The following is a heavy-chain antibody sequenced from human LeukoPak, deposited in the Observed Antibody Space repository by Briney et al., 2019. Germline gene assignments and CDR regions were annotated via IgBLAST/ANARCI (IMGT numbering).Heavy chain of an antibody. J-gene: IGHJ4*02. CDR3: ARGFPFRGVSPIADY. V-gene: IGHV4-31*03. Sequence: PSQTLSLTCTVSGGSISSGGYYWSWIRQHPGKGLEWIGYIYYSGSTYYNPSLKSRVTISVDMSKNQFSLKLSSVTAADTAVYYCARGFPFRGVSPIADYWGQGTLVTVSS. CDR2: IYYSGST. D-gene: IGHD3-10*01. CDR1: GGSISSGGYY.